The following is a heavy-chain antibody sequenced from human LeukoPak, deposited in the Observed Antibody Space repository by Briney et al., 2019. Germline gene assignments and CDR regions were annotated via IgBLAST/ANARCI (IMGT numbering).Heavy chain of an antibody. D-gene: IGHD3-22*01. CDR3: ARSRDSSGYRNNWFDP. CDR2: IYSSGST. Sequence: SETLSLTCTVSDDSISSYYWSWIRQPPGKGLEWIGYIYSSGSTNYNPSLKSRVTMSVDTSKNQFSLKLNSVTAADTDVYYCARSRDSSGYRNNWFDPWGQGTLVTVSS. J-gene: IGHJ5*02. CDR1: DDSISSYY. V-gene: IGHV4-59*01.